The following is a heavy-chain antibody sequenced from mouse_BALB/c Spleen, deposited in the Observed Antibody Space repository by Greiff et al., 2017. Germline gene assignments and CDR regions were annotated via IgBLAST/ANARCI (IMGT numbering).Heavy chain of an antibody. Sequence: EVQLMESGGGLVQPGGSRKLSCAASGFTFSSFGMHWVRQAPEKGLEWVAYISSGSSTIYYADTVKGRFTISRDNPKNTLFLQMTSLRSEDTAMYDCARSGYYGSSFDYWGQGTTLTVSS. CDR2: ISSGSSTI. J-gene: IGHJ2*01. V-gene: IGHV5-17*02. D-gene: IGHD1-1*01. CDR1: GFTFSSFG. CDR3: ARSGYYGSSFDY.